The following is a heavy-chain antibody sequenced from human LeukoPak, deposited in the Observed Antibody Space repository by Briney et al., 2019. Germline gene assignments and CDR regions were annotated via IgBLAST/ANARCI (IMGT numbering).Heavy chain of an antibody. D-gene: IGHD3-16*02. V-gene: IGHV1-69*01. CDR1: GGTFSSYA. CDR3: ARGRVGELSRPDY. J-gene: IGHJ4*02. Sequence: ASVKLSCKASGGTFSSYAISWVRQAPGQGLEWMGGIIPIFGTAIYTQKFKGRVTITADESTSTAYMELSSLSCEGTAVYYCARGRVGELSRPDYWGQGTLVTVSS. CDR2: IIPIFGTA.